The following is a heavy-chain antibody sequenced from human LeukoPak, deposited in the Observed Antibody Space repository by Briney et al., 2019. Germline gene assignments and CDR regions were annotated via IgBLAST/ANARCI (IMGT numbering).Heavy chain of an antibody. CDR3: VREIGGYERVYYYYMDV. J-gene: IGHJ6*03. Sequence: PGGSLRLSCAASGFTFSTYNMNWVRQAPGKGLEWVSSISTSSIYIYYADSVKGRFTISRDNAKNSLYLQMNSLRAEDTAVYYCVREIGGYERVYYYYMDVWGKGTTVTISS. D-gene: IGHD3-22*01. CDR1: GFTFSTYN. V-gene: IGHV3-21*01. CDR2: ISTSSIYI.